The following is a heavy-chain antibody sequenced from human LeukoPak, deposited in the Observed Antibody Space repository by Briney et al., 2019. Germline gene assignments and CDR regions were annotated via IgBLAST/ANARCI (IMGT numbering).Heavy chain of an antibody. J-gene: IGHJ4*02. CDR2: VSYDGGNE. Sequence: GGSLRLSCAASGFTFGSYAMHWVRQAPGKGLEWVAVVSYDGGNEYYADSVKGRFIISRDNSKNTLSLQMNSLRAEDTSVYYCARAFSLVRDLDYWGLGALVTVSS. D-gene: IGHD3-10*01. CDR3: ARAFSLVRDLDY. CDR1: GFTFGSYA. V-gene: IGHV3-30-3*01.